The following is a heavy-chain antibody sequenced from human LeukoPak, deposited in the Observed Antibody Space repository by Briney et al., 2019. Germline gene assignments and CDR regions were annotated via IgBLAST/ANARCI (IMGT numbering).Heavy chain of an antibody. CDR2: INHSGST. CDR3: ARDLLRYFDWLLQPQNWFDP. Sequence: SETLSLTCAVYGGSFSGYYWSWIRQPPGKGLEWIGEINHSGSTNYNPSLKSRVTISVDTSKNQFSLKLSSVTAADTAVYYCARDLLRYFDWLLQPQNWFDPWGQGTLVTVSS. D-gene: IGHD3-9*01. CDR1: GGSFSGYY. V-gene: IGHV4-34*01. J-gene: IGHJ5*02.